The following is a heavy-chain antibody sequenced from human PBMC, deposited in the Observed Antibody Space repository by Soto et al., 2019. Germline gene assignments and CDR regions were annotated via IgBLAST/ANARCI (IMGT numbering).Heavy chain of an antibody. CDR1: GGSISSSTYY. CDR3: ARHDLPVTHVFDN. CDR2: IYYNGGS. V-gene: IGHV4-39*01. D-gene: IGHD2-2*01. J-gene: IGHJ4*02. Sequence: SETLSLTCTVSGGSISSSTYYWGWIRQPPGKGLEWIGSIYYNGGSYYSPSLNSRVTISVDTSKNQFSLKLSSVTAADTAVYFCARHDLPVTHVFDNWGQGTLVTVSS.